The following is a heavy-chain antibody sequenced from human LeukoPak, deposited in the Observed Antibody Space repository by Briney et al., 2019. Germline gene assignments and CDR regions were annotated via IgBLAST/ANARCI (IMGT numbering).Heavy chain of an antibody. Sequence: SETLSLTCTVSGGSISSGSYYWSWIRPPAGKGLESIGRIYTSGSTNYNPSLKSRVTISVDTSKNQFSLKLSSVTAADTAVYYCARDARVGATPTFDYWGQGTLVTVSS. D-gene: IGHD1-26*01. CDR2: IYTSGST. CDR3: ARDARVGATPTFDY. J-gene: IGHJ4*02. V-gene: IGHV4-61*02. CDR1: GGSISSGSYY.